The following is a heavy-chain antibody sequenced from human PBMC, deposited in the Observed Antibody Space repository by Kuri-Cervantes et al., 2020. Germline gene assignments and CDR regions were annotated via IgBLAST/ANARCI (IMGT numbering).Heavy chain of an antibody. CDR3: ARVVVVVPDPNTGGWYFDL. D-gene: IGHD2-2*01. CDR1: GGTFSSYA. V-gene: IGHV1-69*13. Sequence: SVKVSCKASGGTFSSYAISWVRQAPGQGLEWMGGIIPIFGTANYAQKFQGRVTITADESTSTAYMELSSLRSENTAVYYCARVVVVVPDPNTGGWYFDLWGRGTLVTVSS. CDR2: IIPIFGTA. J-gene: IGHJ2*01.